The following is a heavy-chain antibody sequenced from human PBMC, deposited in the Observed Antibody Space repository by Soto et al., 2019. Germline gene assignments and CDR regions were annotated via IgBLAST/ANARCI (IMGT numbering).Heavy chain of an antibody. CDR3: ATLLSGGATDY. V-gene: IGHV1-69*13. CDR2: IIPIFGTA. D-gene: IGHD1-26*01. Sequence: SVKVSCKASGGTLSSYAISWVRQAPGQGLEWMGGIIPIFGTANYAQKFQGRVTITADESTSTAYMELSSLRSEDTAVYYCATLLSGGATDYWGQGTLVTVSS. J-gene: IGHJ4*02. CDR1: GGTLSSYA.